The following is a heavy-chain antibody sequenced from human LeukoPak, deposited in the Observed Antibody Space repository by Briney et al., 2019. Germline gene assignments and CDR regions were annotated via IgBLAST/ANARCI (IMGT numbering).Heavy chain of an antibody. CDR3: ARDRIKSGSYYFDY. CDR1: AFLFSEYS. J-gene: IGHJ4*02. CDR2: ICWWSSTI. V-gene: IGHV3-48*01. Sequence: GGSLRLLCAVSAFLFSEYSMNWARQAPGGGLEWISYICWWSSTIYYADSVTGRFTISRDNAKNSMYLKMNSLRAEDAAVYYCARDRIKSGSYYFDYWGQGTLVTVS. D-gene: IGHD1-26*01.